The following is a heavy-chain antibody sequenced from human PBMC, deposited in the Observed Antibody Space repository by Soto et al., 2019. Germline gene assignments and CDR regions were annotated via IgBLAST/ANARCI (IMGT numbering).Heavy chain of an antibody. CDR1: GFTFSNAW. J-gene: IGHJ4*02. D-gene: IGHD2-15*01. CDR3: TTDGYCSGGSCYGVFDY. V-gene: IGHV3-15*01. CDR2: IKSKTDGGTT. Sequence: EVQLVESGGGLVKPGGSLRLSCAASGFTFSNAWMSWVRQAPGKGLEWVGRIKSKTDGGTTDYAAPVKGRFTISRDDSKNTLYLQMNSLKTEDTAVYYCTTDGYCSGGSCYGVFDYWGQGTLVTVSS.